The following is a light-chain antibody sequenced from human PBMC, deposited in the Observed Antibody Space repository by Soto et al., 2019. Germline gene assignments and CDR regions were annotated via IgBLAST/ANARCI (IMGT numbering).Light chain of an antibody. J-gene: IGKJ1*01. Sequence: EIVMTQSPATLSVSPGERATLSFRASHRVSSYLAWYQQKPGQAPRLLIFATSTRATGIPARFSGSGSGTEFTLTISSLQSDDFATYYCQQYSSYPTFGQGTKVDIK. CDR1: HRVSSY. CDR2: ATS. V-gene: IGKV3-15*01. CDR3: QQYSSYPT.